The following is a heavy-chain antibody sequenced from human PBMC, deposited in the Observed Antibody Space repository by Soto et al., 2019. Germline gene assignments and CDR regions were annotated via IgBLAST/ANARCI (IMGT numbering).Heavy chain of an antibody. V-gene: IGHV3-9*01. D-gene: IGHD6-19*01. Sequence: EVQLVESGGGLVQPGRSLRLSCAASGFTFDDYAMHWVRQAPGKGLEWVSGISWNSGSIGYADSVKGRFTISRDNAKNSLYLQMNSLRAEDTALYYCAKDLAAVAGNAFQHRGQGTLVTVSS. J-gene: IGHJ1*01. CDR3: AKDLAAVAGNAFQH. CDR2: ISWNSGSI. CDR1: GFTFDDYA.